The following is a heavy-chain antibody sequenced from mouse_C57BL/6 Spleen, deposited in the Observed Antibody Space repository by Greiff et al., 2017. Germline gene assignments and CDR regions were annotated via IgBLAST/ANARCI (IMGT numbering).Heavy chain of an antibody. V-gene: IGHV1-5*01. D-gene: IGHD1-1*01. CDR1: GYTFTSYW. CDR3: TNLPFITTVVATSHFDY. Sequence: EVQLQESGTVLARPGASVKMSCKTSGYTFTSYWMHWVKQRPGQGLEWIGAIYPGNSDTSYNQKFKGKAKLTAVTSASTAYMELSSLTNEDSAVYYCTNLPFITTVVATSHFDYWGQGTTLTVSS. CDR2: IYPGNSDT. J-gene: IGHJ2*01.